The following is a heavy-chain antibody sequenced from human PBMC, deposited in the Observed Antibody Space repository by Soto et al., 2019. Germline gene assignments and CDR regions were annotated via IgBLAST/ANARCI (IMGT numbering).Heavy chain of an antibody. V-gene: IGHV4-59*01. CDR3: ANYDFLNGYYTY. CDR1: GGSISYYY. CDR2: IYYSVNT. J-gene: IGHJ4*02. D-gene: IGHD3-3*01. Sequence: SETLSLTCTISGGSISYYYWGWVRQPPGQGLEWIGHIYYSVNTNYNPSLKSRVTISVDTSKNQFSLKLSSVTAADTAVYFCANYDFLNGYYTYWGQGTLVTVSS.